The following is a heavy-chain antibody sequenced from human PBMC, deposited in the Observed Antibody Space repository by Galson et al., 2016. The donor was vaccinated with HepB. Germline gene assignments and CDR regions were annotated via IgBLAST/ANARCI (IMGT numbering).Heavy chain of an antibody. CDR2: ISSGGDAT. D-gene: IGHD6-19*01. CDR3: AKEYSSFFDS. CDR1: GFTFTTYA. J-gene: IGHJ4*02. Sequence: SLRLSCAASGFTFTTYALSWVRQAPGKGPEWVSAISSGGDATYYTDSVQGRFSISRDNSKNMLYLQMNSLRAEDTAVYFCAKEYSSFFDSWGQGTLVTVSS. V-gene: IGHV3-23*01.